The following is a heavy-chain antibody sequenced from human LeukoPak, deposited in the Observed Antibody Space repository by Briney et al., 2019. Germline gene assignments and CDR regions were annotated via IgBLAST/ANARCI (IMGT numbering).Heavy chain of an antibody. CDR3: ARGSNGRDY. Sequence: ASVTVSCKASGGTFSSYAISWVRQAPGQGLEWMGRIIPILGIANYAQKFQGRVTITADKSTSTAYMELSSLRSEDTAVYYCARGSNGRDYWGQGTLVTVSS. CDR1: GGTFSSYA. D-gene: IGHD1-26*01. V-gene: IGHV1-69*04. CDR2: IIPILGIA. J-gene: IGHJ4*02.